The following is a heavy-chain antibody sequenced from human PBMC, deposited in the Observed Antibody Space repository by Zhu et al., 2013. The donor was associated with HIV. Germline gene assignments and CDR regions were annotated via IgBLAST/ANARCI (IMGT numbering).Heavy chain of an antibody. CDR1: GYTFTNYG. CDR2: VNPITDNA. J-gene: IGHJ5*02. Sequence: QVQLVQSGPEVKKPGDSVKVSCKASGYTFTNYGINWVRQATGHGLEWMGWVNPITDNAGYAQKFQGRVSITRNTSTSTVYMELSSLRSDDTAVYYCARMDKGSCSAMACPDWFDPGAREPWSPSPQ. D-gene: IGHD2-15*01. V-gene: IGHV1-8*03. CDR3: ARMDKGSCSAMACPDWFDP.